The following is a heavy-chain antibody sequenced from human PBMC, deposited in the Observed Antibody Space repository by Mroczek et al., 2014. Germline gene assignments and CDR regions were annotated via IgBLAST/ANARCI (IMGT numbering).Heavy chain of an antibody. CDR3: ARDLVVVVPAAKGDYYYMDV. CDR2: INHSGST. CDR1: GGSFSGYY. Sequence: QVQLQQWGAGLLKPSETLSLTCAVYGGSFSGYYWSWIRQPPGKGLEWIGEINHSGSTNYNPSLKSRVTISVDTSKNQFSLKLSSVTAADTAVYYCARDLVVVVPAAKGDYYYMDVWGKGTTVTVSS. D-gene: IGHD2-2*01. J-gene: IGHJ6*03. V-gene: IGHV4-34*01.